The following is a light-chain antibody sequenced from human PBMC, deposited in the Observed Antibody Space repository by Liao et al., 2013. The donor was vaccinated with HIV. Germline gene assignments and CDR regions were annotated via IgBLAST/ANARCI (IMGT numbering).Light chain of an antibody. Sequence: SYELTQPPSVSVAPGKTAGISCGGNNVGSTSVHWYQQKPGQAPVLVIYYDSDRPSGIPERFSGSKSGTTATLTISRVEAGDSSSDHWGFGGGTKLTVL. CDR3: G. CDR2: YDS. CDR1: NVGSTS. J-gene: IGLJ3*02. V-gene: IGLV3-21*01.